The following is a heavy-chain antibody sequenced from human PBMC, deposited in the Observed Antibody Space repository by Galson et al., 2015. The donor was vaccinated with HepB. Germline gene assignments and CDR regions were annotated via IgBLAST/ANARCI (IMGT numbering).Heavy chain of an antibody. CDR3: ARGVEAAITVGFWFDP. Sequence: CAISGDSVSSNSAAWNWIRQSPSRGLEWLGRTCYRSKWYNDYAVSVKGRITINPDTSKNQFSLQLNSVTPEDTAVYYCARGVEAAITVGFWFDPWGQGTLVTVSS. D-gene: IGHD2-2*02. J-gene: IGHJ5*02. CDR2: TCYRSKWYN. V-gene: IGHV6-1*01. CDR1: GDSVSSNSAA.